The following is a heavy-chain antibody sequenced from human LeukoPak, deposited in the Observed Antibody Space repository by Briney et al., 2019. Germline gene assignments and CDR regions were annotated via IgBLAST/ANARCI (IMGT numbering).Heavy chain of an antibody. Sequence: PSETLSLTCTVSGYSISSGYYWGWIRQPPGKGLEWIGSIYHSGSTNYNPSLKSRVTISVDTSKNQSSLKLSSVTAADTAVYYCARGRIAARPEDDYWGQGTLVTVSS. CDR1: GYSISSGYY. CDR3: ARGRIAARPEDDY. D-gene: IGHD6-6*01. V-gene: IGHV4-38-2*02. CDR2: IYHSGST. J-gene: IGHJ4*02.